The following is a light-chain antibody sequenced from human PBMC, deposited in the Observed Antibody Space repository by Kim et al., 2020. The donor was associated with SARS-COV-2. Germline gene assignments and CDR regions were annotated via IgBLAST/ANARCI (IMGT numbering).Light chain of an antibody. CDR2: DVN. CDR3: SSFTTRSTLV. V-gene: IGLV2-14*03. Sequence: QSALTQPASVSGSPGQSISISCTGTSSNIGSYNYVPWHQQHPGKAPKLMIYDVNKRPSGISSRFSGSKSGSTASLTISGLQAEEEADYYCSSFTTRSTLVFGGGTKVPVL. CDR1: SSNIGSYNY. J-gene: IGLJ3*02.